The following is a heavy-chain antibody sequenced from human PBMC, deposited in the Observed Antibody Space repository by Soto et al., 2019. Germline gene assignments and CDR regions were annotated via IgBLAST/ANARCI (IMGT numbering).Heavy chain of an antibody. Sequence: SETLSLTCTVSGGSISSYYWSWIRQPPGKGLEWIGYIYYSGSTNYNPSLKSRVTISVDTSKNQFSLKLSSVTAADTAVYYCAIANGDYVDYWGQGTMVTVSS. J-gene: IGHJ4*02. CDR1: GGSISSYY. CDR2: IYYSGST. V-gene: IGHV4-59*01. CDR3: AIANGDYVDY. D-gene: IGHD4-17*01.